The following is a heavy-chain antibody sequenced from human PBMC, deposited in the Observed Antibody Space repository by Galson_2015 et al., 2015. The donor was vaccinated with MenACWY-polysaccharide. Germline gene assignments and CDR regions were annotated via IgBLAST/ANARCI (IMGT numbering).Heavy chain of an antibody. CDR1: GFTLTSSA. J-gene: IGHJ6*02. D-gene: IGHD1-1*01. V-gene: IGHV1-58*01. Sequence: SVKVSCKASGFTLTSSAVQWVRQARGQRLEWIGWVVVGRGKTKYAQKSQERVTITRDMSTSTAYMELRSLRSEDTAVYCCAASAQVQIPLVSYYGMDVWGQGTTVTVSS. CDR3: AASAQVQIPLVSYYGMDV. CDR2: VVVGRGKT.